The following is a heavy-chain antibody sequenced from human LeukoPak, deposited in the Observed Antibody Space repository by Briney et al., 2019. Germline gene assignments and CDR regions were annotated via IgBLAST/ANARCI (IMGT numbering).Heavy chain of an antibody. CDR3: ARLYDILTAYWDY. D-gene: IGHD3-9*01. Sequence: SETLSLTCTVSGGSISNYYWNWIRQTPGKGLEWIGYIYYSGSTNYNPSLKSRVTISVDTSKNQFSLKLSSVTAADTAVYYCARLYDILTAYWDYWGQGTLVTVSS. CDR2: IYYSGST. J-gene: IGHJ4*02. V-gene: IGHV4-59*01. CDR1: GGSISNYY.